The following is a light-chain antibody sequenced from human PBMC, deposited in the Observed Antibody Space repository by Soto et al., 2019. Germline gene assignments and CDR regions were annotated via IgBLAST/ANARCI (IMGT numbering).Light chain of an antibody. V-gene: IGKV3-20*01. Sequence: EIVLTQSPGTLSLSPGERATLSCRASQSVSSNYLAWYQQKPDQAPRLLIYGASNRATGIPDRFSGSGSGTVFILTISRLEPEDFAVYYCHQSGNSPFTFGQGTTLEIK. J-gene: IGKJ2*01. CDR1: QSVSSNY. CDR2: GAS. CDR3: HQSGNSPFT.